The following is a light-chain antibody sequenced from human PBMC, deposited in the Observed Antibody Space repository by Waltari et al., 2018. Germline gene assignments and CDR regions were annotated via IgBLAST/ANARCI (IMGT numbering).Light chain of an antibody. V-gene: IGLV2-14*01. Sequence: QSALTQPASVSGSPGQSITISCTGSNSDVGGYNFVSWYQQPPGKAPKLMIYDVSTRPSWVSDRFSGSKSGNTASLTSSGLQPEDAADYYCNSYSTSSTVVFGTGTRVTVL. J-gene: IGLJ1*01. CDR2: DVS. CDR1: NSDVGGYNF. CDR3: NSYSTSSTVV.